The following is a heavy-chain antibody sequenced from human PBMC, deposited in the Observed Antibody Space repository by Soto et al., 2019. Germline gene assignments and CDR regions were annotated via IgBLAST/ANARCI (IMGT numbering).Heavy chain of an antibody. Sequence: QVQLVQSGAEVKKPGASVKVSCKASGYTFTSYAMHWVRQAPGQRLEWMGWINAGNGNTKYSQKFQGRVTITRDTSASTAYMELSSLRSEDTAVYYCARLMVRGVIGTYGMDVWGQGTTVTVSS. J-gene: IGHJ6*02. CDR3: ARLMVRGVIGTYGMDV. CDR1: GYTFTSYA. V-gene: IGHV1-3*01. D-gene: IGHD3-10*01. CDR2: INAGNGNT.